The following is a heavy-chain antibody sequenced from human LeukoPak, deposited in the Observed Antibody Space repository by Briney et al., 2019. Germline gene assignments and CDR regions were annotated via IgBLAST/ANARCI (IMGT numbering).Heavy chain of an antibody. Sequence: SETLSLTCTVSGGSISSYYWSWVRHPPGKGLEWIGYIYYSGSTNYNPSLKSRVTISVDTSKNQFALKLSSVTAADTAVYYCARTGWYEASYYFDYWGQGTLVTVSS. CDR3: ARTGWYEASYYFDY. CDR2: IYYSGST. J-gene: IGHJ4*02. D-gene: IGHD6-19*01. V-gene: IGHV4-59*01. CDR1: GGSISSYY.